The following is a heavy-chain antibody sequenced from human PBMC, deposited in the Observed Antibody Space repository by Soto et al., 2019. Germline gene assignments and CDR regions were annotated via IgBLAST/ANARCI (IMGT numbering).Heavy chain of an antibody. CDR1: GYTFTSYG. Sequence: XSVKVSCKASGYTFTSYGISWVRQAPGQGLEWMGWISAYNGNTNYAQKLQGRVTMTTDTSTSTAYMELRSLRSDDTAVYYCARLMYTVTTYYYYGMDVWGQGTTVTVSS. J-gene: IGHJ6*02. V-gene: IGHV1-18*04. CDR2: ISAYNGNT. CDR3: ARLMYTVTTYYYYGMDV. D-gene: IGHD4-17*01.